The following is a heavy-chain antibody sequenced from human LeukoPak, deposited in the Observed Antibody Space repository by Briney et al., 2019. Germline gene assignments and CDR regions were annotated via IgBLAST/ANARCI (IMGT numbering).Heavy chain of an antibody. V-gene: IGHV3-74*01. CDR2: ISSDGSRI. D-gene: IGHD2-8*01. CDR1: GFTFSNYW. CDR3: AVEWGNSGYYMDV. J-gene: IGHJ6*03. Sequence: PGGSLRLSCAASGFTFSNYWMHWGRQAPGKGLVWVARISSDGSRITYADSVKGRFTTSRDNAKDTLFLQMNSPRAEDTALYYCAVEWGNSGYYMDVWGKGTTVTVSS.